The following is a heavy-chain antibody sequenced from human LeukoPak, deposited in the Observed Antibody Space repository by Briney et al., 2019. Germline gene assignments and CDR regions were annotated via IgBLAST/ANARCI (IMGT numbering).Heavy chain of an antibody. Sequence: SETLSLTCTVSGGSISSYYWSWIRQPPGKGLEWIGYIYYSGSTNYNPSLKSRVTISVDTSKNQLSLKLSSVTAADTAVYYCARGDYIGWSDPWGQGTLVTVSS. CDR3: ARGDYIGWSDP. J-gene: IGHJ5*02. CDR1: GGSISSYY. D-gene: IGHD4-11*01. V-gene: IGHV4-59*01. CDR2: IYYSGST.